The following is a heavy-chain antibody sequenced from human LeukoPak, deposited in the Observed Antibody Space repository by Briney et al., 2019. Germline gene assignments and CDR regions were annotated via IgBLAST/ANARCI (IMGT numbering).Heavy chain of an antibody. D-gene: IGHD2-2*01. CDR2: ISSSSSTI. V-gene: IGHV3-48*01. CDR1: GFTSSSYN. J-gene: IGHJ6*02. CDR3: ARNRRYCSSTSCNGYYYGMDV. Sequence: GGSLRLSCAASGFTSSSYNMNWVRQAPGKGLEWVSYISSSSSTIYYADSVKGRFTISGDNAKNSLYLQMNSLRAEDTAVYYCARNRRYCSSTSCNGYYYGMDVWGQGTTVTVSS.